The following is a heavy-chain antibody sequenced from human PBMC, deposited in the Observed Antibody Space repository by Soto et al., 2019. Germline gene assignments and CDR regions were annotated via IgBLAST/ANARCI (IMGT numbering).Heavy chain of an antibody. Sequence: GGSLRLSCAASGFTFSSYWMSWVRQAPGKGLEWVANIKQDGSEKYYVDSVKGRFTISRDNAKNSLYLQMNSLRAEDSAVYYCTRDGDFDSSGWYWRSYYYYGMDVWGQGTTFTVSS. CDR1: GFTFSSYW. J-gene: IGHJ6*02. D-gene: IGHD6-19*01. V-gene: IGHV3-7*01. CDR3: TRDGDFDSSGWYWRSYYYYGMDV. CDR2: IKQDGSEK.